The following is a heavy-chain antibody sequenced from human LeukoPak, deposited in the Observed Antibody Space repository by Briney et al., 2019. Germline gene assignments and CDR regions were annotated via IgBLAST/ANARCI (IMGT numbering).Heavy chain of an antibody. Sequence: GGSLRLSCAASGFTFSSYAMSWVRQAPGKGLEWVSAISGSGGSTYYADSVKGRFTISRDNSKNTLYLQMNSLRAEDTAVYYCAKGYCSSTSCYPFDYWGQGTLVTVSS. CDR1: GFTFSSYA. CDR2: ISGSGGST. V-gene: IGHV3-23*01. J-gene: IGHJ4*02. CDR3: AKGYCSSTSCYPFDY. D-gene: IGHD2-2*01.